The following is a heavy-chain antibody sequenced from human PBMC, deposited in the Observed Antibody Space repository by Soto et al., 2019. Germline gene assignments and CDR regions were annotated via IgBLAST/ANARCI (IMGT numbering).Heavy chain of an antibody. D-gene: IGHD6-19*01. J-gene: IGHJ5*02. CDR2: IKQDGSEK. Sequence: LRLSCAASGFTFSSYWMSWVRQAPGKGLEWVANIKQDGSEKYYVDSVKGRFTISRDNAKNSLYLQMNSLRAEDTAVYYCVGIAVAGTDWFDPWGQGTLVTVSS. CDR1: GFTFSSYW. V-gene: IGHV3-7*03. CDR3: VGIAVAGTDWFDP.